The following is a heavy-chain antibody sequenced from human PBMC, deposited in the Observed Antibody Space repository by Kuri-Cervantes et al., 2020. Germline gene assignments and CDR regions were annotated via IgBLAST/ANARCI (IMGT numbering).Heavy chain of an antibody. Sequence: SETLSLTCAVSGYSISSGYYWGWIRQPPGKGLEWIGSIYHSGSTYYNPSLKSRVTISVDTSKNQFSLKLSSVTAADTAVYYCARGPGTSYYYYYMDVWGKGTTVTVSS. CDR2: IYHSGST. CDR1: GYSISSGYY. D-gene: IGHD1-26*01. V-gene: IGHV4-38-2*01. J-gene: IGHJ6*03. CDR3: ARGPGTSYYYYYMDV.